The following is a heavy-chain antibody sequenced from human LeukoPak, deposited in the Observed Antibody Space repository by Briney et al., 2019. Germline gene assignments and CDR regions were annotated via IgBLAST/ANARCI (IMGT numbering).Heavy chain of an antibody. D-gene: IGHD3-3*01. Sequence: SETLSLTCTVSGGSISSNSNYWAWIRQPPGRGLEWIGSISYGGSTYYSPSLESRVTISVDTSNNQFSLKLNSVTAADTAVYYCARQTYDGYFDYWGQGTLVTVSS. CDR2: ISYGGST. J-gene: IGHJ4*02. V-gene: IGHV4-39*01. CDR3: ARQTYDGYFDY. CDR1: GGSISSNSNY.